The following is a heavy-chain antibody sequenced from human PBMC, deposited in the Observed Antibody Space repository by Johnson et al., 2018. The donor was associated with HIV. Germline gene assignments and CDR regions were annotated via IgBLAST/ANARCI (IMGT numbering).Heavy chain of an antibody. CDR2: IYGGGTT. CDR1: GFTVSTNY. CDR3: AKSRGGYSYGYDAFDI. D-gene: IGHD5-18*01. J-gene: IGHJ3*02. V-gene: IGHV3-66*01. Sequence: VQLVESGGGLVQPGGSLRLSCAASGFTVSTNYLTWVRQAPGKGLEWVSLIYGGGTTYYADSVKGRFTVSRDNSKNTLFLQMNSLRTEDTALYYCAKSRGGYSYGYDAFDIWGQGTMVTVSS.